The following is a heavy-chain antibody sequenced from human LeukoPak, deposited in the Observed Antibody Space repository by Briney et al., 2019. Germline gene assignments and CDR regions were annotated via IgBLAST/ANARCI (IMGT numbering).Heavy chain of an antibody. J-gene: IGHJ5*02. D-gene: IGHD6-13*01. CDR1: GFTFSSYG. V-gene: IGHV3-30*18. Sequence: PGGSLRLSCAASGFTFSSYGMHWVRQAPGKGLEWVAVISYDGSNKYYADSVKGRFTISRYNSKNTLYLQINSLRAEDTAVYYCAKDHSSSWYSVFDPWGQGTLVTVSS. CDR3: AKDHSSSWYSVFDP. CDR2: ISYDGSNK.